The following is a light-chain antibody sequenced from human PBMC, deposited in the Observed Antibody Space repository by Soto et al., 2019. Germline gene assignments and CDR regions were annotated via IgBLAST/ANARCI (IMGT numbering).Light chain of an antibody. Sequence: EIVLTQSPGTLSLSPGERATLSCRAGQSVSSGYLAWYQQKPGQAPRLLIYGASGRATGIPDRFSGSGSGTDFTLTISRLEPEDFAVYYCQQYGSSPGITFGQGTRLEIK. CDR2: GAS. V-gene: IGKV3-20*01. CDR3: QQYGSSPGIT. CDR1: QSVSSGY. J-gene: IGKJ5*01.